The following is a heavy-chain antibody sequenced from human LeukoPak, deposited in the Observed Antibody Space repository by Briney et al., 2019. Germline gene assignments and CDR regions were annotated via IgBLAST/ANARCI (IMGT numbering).Heavy chain of an antibody. CDR1: VFNFDDYA. V-gene: IGHV3-49*03. CDR3: TPGELGVR. CDR2: IGSKAFDETT. J-gene: IGHJ4*02. D-gene: IGHD1-26*01. Sequence: GGSLRLSCTASVFNFDDYAMSGFPAAPGKGLERVGSIGSKAFDETTQYAASVTDRFSISKDDSKTIAHMLMKSLRIDDTAVYYCTPGELGVRRGQGTLVIVSS.